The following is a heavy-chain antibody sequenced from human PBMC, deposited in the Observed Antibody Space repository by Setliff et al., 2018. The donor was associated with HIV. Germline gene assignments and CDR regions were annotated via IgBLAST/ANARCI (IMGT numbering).Heavy chain of an antibody. D-gene: IGHD3-10*01. CDR1: GSSISRYF. Sequence: LSLTRTVSGSSISRYFWSWLRQPPGKGLEWMVYINYSGSTNYNPSLKSLVSISVDTSKNQFSLQLSPVTAADAAVYYGVRGVRGVIIEWYYFDYWGQGTLVTVSS. V-gene: IGHV4-59*01. J-gene: IGHJ4*02. CDR2: INYSGST. CDR3: VRGVRGVIIEWYYFDY.